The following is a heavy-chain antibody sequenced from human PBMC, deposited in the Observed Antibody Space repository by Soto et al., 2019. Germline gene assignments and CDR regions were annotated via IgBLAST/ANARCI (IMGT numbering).Heavy chain of an antibody. J-gene: IGHJ4*02. V-gene: IGHV1-18*04. Sequence: QVQLVQSGVEVKKPGASVKVACKASGCTFTTTYGISWVRQAPGQGLEWMGWIRNDNGNTKYAQNLQGRVTMTTDISTSTAYMELRSLRSDDTAVYYCATTVTTRTPGDNWGQGTLVTVAS. CDR3: ATTVTTRTPGDN. CDR1: GCTFTTTYG. CDR2: IRNDNGNT. D-gene: IGHD4-17*01.